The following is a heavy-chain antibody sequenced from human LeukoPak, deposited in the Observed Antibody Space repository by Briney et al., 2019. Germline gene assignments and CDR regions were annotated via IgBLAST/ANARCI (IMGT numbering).Heavy chain of an antibody. CDR3: VTFYYDSSGSYVHY. CDR2: IRGSGGST. Sequence: GGSLRLSCAASGFTFTIYSMSWVRQAPGKGLESVSAIRGSGGSTYYADSVKGRFTISRDDSKSTLYLQMNSLRAEDTAVYHCVTFYYDSSGSYVHYWGQGTLVTVSS. J-gene: IGHJ4*02. CDR1: GFTFTIYS. D-gene: IGHD3-22*01. V-gene: IGHV3-23*01.